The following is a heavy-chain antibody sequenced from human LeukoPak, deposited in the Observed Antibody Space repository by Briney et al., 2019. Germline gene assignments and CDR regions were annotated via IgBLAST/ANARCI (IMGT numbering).Heavy chain of an antibody. CDR2: VIPMFDTV. V-gene: IGHV1-69*05. CDR3: ARDSKTLTTEPGHFDY. J-gene: IGHJ4*02. D-gene: IGHD4-17*01. CDR1: GYRFTSYG. Sequence: GASVKVSCKASGYRFTSYGISWVRQAPGQGLEWMGRVIPMFDTVIYAQKFQDRVSITTDKSTSTAYMELSSLRSEDTAVYYCARDSKTLTTEPGHFDYWGQGTLVSVS.